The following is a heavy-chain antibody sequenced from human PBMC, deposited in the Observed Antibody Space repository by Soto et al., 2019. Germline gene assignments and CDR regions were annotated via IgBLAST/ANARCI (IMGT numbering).Heavy chain of an antibody. CDR2: ITDTGGDT. Sequence: PGGSLRLSCVASGITFGSRAMSWVRQAPGEGLEWVSTITDTGGDTKYADSVRGRFTMSRDNSKNTLYLQMSSLRPEDTAVYYCVKDLWVDYWGQGILVTVSS. CDR3: VKDLWVDY. D-gene: IGHD7-27*01. J-gene: IGHJ4*02. CDR1: GITFGSRA. V-gene: IGHV3-23*01.